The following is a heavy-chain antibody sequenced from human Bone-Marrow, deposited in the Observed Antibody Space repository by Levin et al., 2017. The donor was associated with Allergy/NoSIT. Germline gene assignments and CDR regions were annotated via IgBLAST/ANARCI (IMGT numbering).Heavy chain of an antibody. CDR1: GFTFSSYG. J-gene: IGHJ6*02. D-gene: IGHD1-7*01. V-gene: IGHV3-30*18. CDR2: ISYDGSNK. CDR3: AKDQLLFAYYYYGMDV. Sequence: GSLRLSCAASGFTFSSYGMHWVRQAPGKGLEWVAVISYDGSNKYYEDSVKGRFTISRDNSKNTLYLQMNSLRAEDTAVYYCAKDQLLFAYYYYGMDVWGQGTTVTVSS.